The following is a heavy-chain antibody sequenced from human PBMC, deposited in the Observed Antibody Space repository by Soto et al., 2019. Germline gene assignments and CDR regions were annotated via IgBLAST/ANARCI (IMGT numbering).Heavy chain of an antibody. Sequence: PGGSLRLSCAASGFTFSSYAMSWVRQAPGKGLEWVSAISGSGGSTYYADSVKGRFTISRDNSKNTLYLQMNSLRAEDTAVYYCAKDGPYSSRYPDAFDIWGQGTMVTVSS. CDR3: AKDGPYSSRYPDAFDI. V-gene: IGHV3-23*01. CDR2: ISGSGGST. D-gene: IGHD6-13*01. J-gene: IGHJ3*02. CDR1: GFTFSSYA.